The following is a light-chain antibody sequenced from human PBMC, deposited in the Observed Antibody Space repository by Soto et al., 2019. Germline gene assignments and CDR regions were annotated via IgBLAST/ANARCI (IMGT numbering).Light chain of an antibody. Sequence: QTVVTQEPSVSVSPGGTVTLTCGLSSGSVSTSYYPSWYQQTPGQAPRTLIYITNTRSSGVPDRFSGSILRNKAALTITGAAEDDESDYYCGLYMGSGIWVFGGGTQLTVL. CDR2: ITN. J-gene: IGLJ3*02. CDR3: GLYMGSGIWV. CDR1: SGSVSTSYY. V-gene: IGLV8-61*01.